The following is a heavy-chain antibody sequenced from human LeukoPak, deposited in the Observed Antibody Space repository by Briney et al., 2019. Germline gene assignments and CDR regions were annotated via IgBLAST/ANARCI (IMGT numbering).Heavy chain of an antibody. CDR3: ARTYTDYAVSFFDY. CDR2: IYHSGST. Sequence: SETLSLTCTVSGYSISSGYYWGWIRQPPGKGLEWIGSIYHSGSTYYNPSLKSRVTISVDTSKNQFSLNLSSVTAADTAVYYCARTYTDYAVSFFDYGGQGALVTVSS. CDR1: GYSISSGYY. V-gene: IGHV4-38-2*02. D-gene: IGHD4-17*01. J-gene: IGHJ4*02.